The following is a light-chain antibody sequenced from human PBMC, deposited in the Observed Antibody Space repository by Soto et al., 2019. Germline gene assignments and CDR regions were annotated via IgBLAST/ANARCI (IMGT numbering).Light chain of an antibody. CDR3: QQRSNWHLT. J-gene: IGKJ4*01. Sequence: EIVLTQSPATLSLSPGERATFSCRASQSVSSYLAWYQQKPGQAPRLLIYDASNRATGIPARFSGSGSGTDVTLTINSLEPEDLAVYYCQQRSNWHLTFGGGTKVEIK. CDR2: DAS. CDR1: QSVSSY. V-gene: IGKV3-11*01.